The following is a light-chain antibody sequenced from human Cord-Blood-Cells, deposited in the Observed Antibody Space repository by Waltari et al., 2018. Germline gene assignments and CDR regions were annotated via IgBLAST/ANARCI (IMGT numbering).Light chain of an antibody. CDR3: QQYNNWPPLT. V-gene: IGKV3-15*01. CDR2: GSS. CDR1: QSVRSN. Sequence: EIVMTQSPATLSVSPGERATLSCRASQSVRSNLACYQQKPGQAPRLLIYGSSTRANGIPARFSGSGSGTEFTCTHSSLQSEDFAVYYCQQYNNWPPLTFGGGTKVEIK. J-gene: IGKJ4*01.